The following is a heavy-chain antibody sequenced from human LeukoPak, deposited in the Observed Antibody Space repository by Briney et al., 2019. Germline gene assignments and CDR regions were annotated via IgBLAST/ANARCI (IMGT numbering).Heavy chain of an antibody. J-gene: IGHJ4*02. CDR3: ARFDILTGHDY. CDR2: AYYRSKWYF. CDR1: GDSVSSYSAG. V-gene: IGHV6-1*01. D-gene: IGHD3-9*01. Sequence: SQTLSLTCAISGDSVSSYSAGWNWIRQSPSRGLEWLGRAYYRSKWYFDYAVSVKSRITINPDTSKNQFSLKLSSVTAADTAVYYCARFDILTGHDYWGQGTLVTVSS.